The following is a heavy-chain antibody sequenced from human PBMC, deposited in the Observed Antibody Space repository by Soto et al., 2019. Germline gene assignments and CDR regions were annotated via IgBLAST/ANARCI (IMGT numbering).Heavy chain of an antibody. V-gene: IGHV1-69*08. J-gene: IGHJ4*02. D-gene: IGHD3-10*02. CDR2: IIPILGIA. CDR3: AREGAGLFGVFDY. CDR1: GGTFSSYT. Sequence: QVQLVQSGAEVKKPGSSVKVSCKASGGTFSSYTISWVRQAPGQGLEWMGRIIPILGIANYAQKFQGRVTITADKSTSTAYMELSSLRSEDTAVYYCAREGAGLFGVFDYWGQGTLVTVSS.